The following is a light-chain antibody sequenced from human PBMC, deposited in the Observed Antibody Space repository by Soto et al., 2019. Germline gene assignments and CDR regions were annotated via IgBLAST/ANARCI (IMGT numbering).Light chain of an antibody. CDR2: EVH. J-gene: IGLJ3*02. Sequence: QSALTQPASVSGSLGQSITISCIGTSSDVGGYNYVSWYQQHPGKVPKLMIYEVHNRPSGVSNRFSGSKSANTASLTISGLQADDEADYYCSSFTSSSTQVFGGGTKVTVL. CDR1: SSDVGGYNY. CDR3: SSFTSSSTQV. V-gene: IGLV2-14*01.